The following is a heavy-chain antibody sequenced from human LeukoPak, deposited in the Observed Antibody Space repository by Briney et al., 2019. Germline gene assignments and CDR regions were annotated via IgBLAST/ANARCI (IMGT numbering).Heavy chain of an antibody. CDR3: ARGPSGDWFDP. CDR2: ISSSSSYI. Sequence: GGSLRLSCAASGFTFSSYSMNWVRQAPGKGLEWVSSISSSSSYIYYADSVKGRFTISRDNAKNSLYLQMNSLRAEDTAVYYCARGPSGDWFDPWGQGTLVTVSS. J-gene: IGHJ5*02. V-gene: IGHV3-21*01. CDR1: GFTFSSYS. D-gene: IGHD6-19*01.